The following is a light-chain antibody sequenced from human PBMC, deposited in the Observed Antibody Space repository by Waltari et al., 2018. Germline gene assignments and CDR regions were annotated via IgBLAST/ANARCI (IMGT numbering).Light chain of an antibody. CDR3: QSFDSSRDGYV. J-gene: IGLJ1*01. CDR2: TNN. Sequence: QSVLTQPPSVSGAPGQRVTIPCTGRSSNIGSHYHHHSYQHLPGTAPKVLIYTNNNRPSGVPDRFSGSKYGASASLAITGLQAEDEADYYCQSFDSSRDGYVFGTGTKVTVL. CDR1: SSNIGSHYH. V-gene: IGLV1-40*01.